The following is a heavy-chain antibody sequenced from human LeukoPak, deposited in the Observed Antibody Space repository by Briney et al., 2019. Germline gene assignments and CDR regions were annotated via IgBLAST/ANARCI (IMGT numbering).Heavy chain of an antibody. CDR3: ARNYYYDSSGYPAFDY. CDR2: INAGNGNT. V-gene: IGHV1-3*01. Sequence: ASVKVSCKASGYSFTSYAMHWVRQAPGQRLEWMGWINAGNGNTKYSPRFQGRVTFTRDTSASTIYMELSSPRSEDAAVYYCARNYYYDSSGYPAFDYWGQGTLVTVSS. D-gene: IGHD3-22*01. CDR1: GYSFTSYA. J-gene: IGHJ4*02.